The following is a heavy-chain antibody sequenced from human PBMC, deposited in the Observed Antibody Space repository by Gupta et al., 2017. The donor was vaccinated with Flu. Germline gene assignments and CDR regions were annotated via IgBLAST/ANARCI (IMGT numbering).Heavy chain of an antibody. Sequence: QVQLVESGGGVVQPGNSLRLSCAASGFTFSTYGIHWVRQAPGKGLEWVAIIWYDGRNKYYADSVKGRFTISRDNSKNTVYLQMNSLRVEDTAVYYCARGLLARYYFDVWGQGTLVTVSS. V-gene: IGHV3-33*01. J-gene: IGHJ4*02. CDR3: ARGLLARYYFDV. D-gene: IGHD3-16*01. CDR2: IWYDGRNK. CDR1: GFTFSTYG.